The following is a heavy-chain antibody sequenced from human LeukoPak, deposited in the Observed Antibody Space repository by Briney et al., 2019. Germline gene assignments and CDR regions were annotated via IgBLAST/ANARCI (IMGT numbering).Heavy chain of an antibody. CDR3: ARDPNWGSDS. Sequence: ASVKVSCEALGYTLTDHYFNWLRQAPGQGLEWMGWIHPGRGDTNYAQKFQGRVSLTRDTSISTAYMELSRLTSDDTAVYYCARDPNWGSDSWGQGTLVSVSS. J-gene: IGHJ4*02. CDR2: IHPGRGDT. D-gene: IGHD7-27*01. CDR1: GYTLTDHY. V-gene: IGHV1-2*02.